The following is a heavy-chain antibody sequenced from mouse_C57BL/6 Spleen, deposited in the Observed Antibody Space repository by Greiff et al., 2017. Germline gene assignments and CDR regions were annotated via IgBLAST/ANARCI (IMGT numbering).Heavy chain of an antibody. CDR1: GYTFTSYW. Sequence: VQLQQPGAELVMPGASVKLSCKASGYTFTSYWMHWVKQRPGQGLEWIGEIDPSDSYTNYNQKFKGKSTLTVDKSSSTAYMQLSSLTSEDSAVYYCASRDYCGSSCEDFDVWGTGTTVTVSS. D-gene: IGHD1-1*01. CDR2: IDPSDSYT. J-gene: IGHJ1*03. CDR3: ASRDYCGSSCEDFDV. V-gene: IGHV1-69*01.